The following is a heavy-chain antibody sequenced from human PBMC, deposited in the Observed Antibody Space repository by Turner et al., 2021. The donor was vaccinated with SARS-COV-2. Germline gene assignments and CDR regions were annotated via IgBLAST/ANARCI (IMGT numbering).Heavy chain of an antibody. CDR1: GLGVSIYA. Sequence: EVQVMEAGGHLVQPGGSVRRSCAASGLGVSIYAMNWVRHVPGKVLWWVSGFVSGGSTFYADSVEGRFSISRDASKNTLYLQMDSLRAEDTALYYCARDLVRYSSSWYGSDGDYFGMDVWGQGTTVTVSS. CDR3: ARDLVRYSSSWYGSDGDYFGMDV. V-gene: IGHV3-23*01. CDR2: FVSGGST. D-gene: IGHD6-13*01. J-gene: IGHJ6*02.